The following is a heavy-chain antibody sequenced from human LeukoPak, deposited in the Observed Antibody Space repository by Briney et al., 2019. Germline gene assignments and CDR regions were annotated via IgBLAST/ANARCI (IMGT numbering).Heavy chain of an antibody. CDR2: VSGSGGST. D-gene: IGHD3-10*02. J-gene: IGHJ6*04. Sequence: GGSLRLSCAASGFTFSSYAMSWVRQAPGKGLEWVSAVSGSGGSTYYADSVKGRFTISRDNAKNSLYLQMNSLRAEDTAVYYCAELGITMIGGVWGKGTTVTISS. CDR3: AELGITMIGGV. V-gene: IGHV3-23*01. CDR1: GFTFSSYA.